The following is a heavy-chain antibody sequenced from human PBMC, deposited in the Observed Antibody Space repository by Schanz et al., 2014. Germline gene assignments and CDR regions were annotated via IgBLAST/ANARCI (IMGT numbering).Heavy chain of an antibody. D-gene: IGHD3-3*01. CDR1: GFTFDDYA. CDR2: ISWNSGSI. J-gene: IGHJ4*02. CDR3: VKDIYDFWSGSFDY. V-gene: IGHV3-9*01. Sequence: EVQLVESGGGLVQPGRSLRLSCAASGFTFDDYAMHWVRQAPGKGLEWVSGISWNSGSIGYEESVKGRFTMSRDNAKNTLYLQMNRLTAYDTALYFCVKDIYDFWSGSFDYWGQGTLVTVSS.